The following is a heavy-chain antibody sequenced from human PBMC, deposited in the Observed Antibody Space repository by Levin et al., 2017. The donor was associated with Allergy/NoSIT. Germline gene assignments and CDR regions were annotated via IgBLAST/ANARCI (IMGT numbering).Heavy chain of an antibody. J-gene: IGHJ6*02. D-gene: IGHD3-10*01. CDR1: GDSISRGEFY. Sequence: PSETLSLTCTVSGDSISRGEFYWSWIRQLPGKGLEWIGFIYNRGGAYYNPSLKSRLSMSMDTSKNQFSLRLSSVTVAYTAIYYCARDECAWFGECYGMDVWGQGTTVTVSS. CDR2: IYNRGGA. V-gene: IGHV4-31*02. CDR3: ARDECAWFGECYGMDV.